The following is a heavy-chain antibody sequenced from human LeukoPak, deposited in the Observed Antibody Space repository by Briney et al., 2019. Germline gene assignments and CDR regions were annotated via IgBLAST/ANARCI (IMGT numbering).Heavy chain of an antibody. CDR1: GGSFTKHQ. J-gene: IGHJ4*02. CDR3: ARGRAAPGTGLEDY. Sequence: KPSETLSLTCAVYGGSFTKHQWSWIRQPPGKGLEWIGAINDGGSTNYNPSLKSRVTISVDTSKNQFSLRLSSMTAADTALYYCARGRAAPGTGLEDYWGQGTLVAVSS. CDR2: INDGGST. V-gene: IGHV4-34*01. D-gene: IGHD6-13*01.